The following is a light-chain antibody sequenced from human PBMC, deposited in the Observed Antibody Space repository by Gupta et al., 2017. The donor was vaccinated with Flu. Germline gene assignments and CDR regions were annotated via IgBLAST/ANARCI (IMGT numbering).Light chain of an antibody. CDR2: LGS. CDR1: QSILHSNGYNY. V-gene: IGKV2-28*01. CDR3: IQDLQSFT. J-gene: IGKJ3*01. Sequence: IVMTRSPLSLPVTPGEPASISCRSSQSILHSNGYNYLDWYLQKPGQSPQLLIYLGSMRPSGVPDRFSGSGSGTVFTLEISRVEAEDVGVYYCIQDLQSFTFGHGTKVDFK.